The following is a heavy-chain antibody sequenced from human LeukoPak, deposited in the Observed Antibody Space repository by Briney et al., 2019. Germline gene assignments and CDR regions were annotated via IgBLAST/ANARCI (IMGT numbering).Heavy chain of an antibody. CDR3: AREGTTGSLIIDY. CDR2: IYSGGST. J-gene: IGHJ4*02. CDR1: GFTFSSYW. D-gene: IGHD1/OR15-1a*01. V-gene: IGHV3-66*01. Sequence: GGSLRLSCAASGFTFSSYWMSWVRQAPGKGLEWVSVIYSGGSTYYADSVKGRFTISRDNSKNTLYLQMNSLRAKDTAVYYCAREGTTGSLIIDYWGQGTLVTVSS.